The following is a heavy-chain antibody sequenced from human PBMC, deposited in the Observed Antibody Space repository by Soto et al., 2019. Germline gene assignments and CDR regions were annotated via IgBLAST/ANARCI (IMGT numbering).Heavy chain of an antibody. CDR3: ARRDDSPTAEYFQH. CDR1: GYSFTTYW. V-gene: IGHV5-51*01. J-gene: IGHJ1*01. D-gene: IGHD2-21*01. CDR2: IYPGDSDT. Sequence: PXDSLTISRKGSGYSFTTYWIGWVRQMPGKGLEWMGIIYPGDSDTRYSPSFQGQVTISADKSTSTAYLQWSSLKASDTAMYYCARRDDSPTAEYFQHWGQGTLVTVSS.